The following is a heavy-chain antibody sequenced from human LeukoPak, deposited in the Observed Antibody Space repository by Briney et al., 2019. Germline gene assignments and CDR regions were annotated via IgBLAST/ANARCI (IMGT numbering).Heavy chain of an antibody. J-gene: IGHJ5*02. CDR1: GGSITGYY. CDR3: ARGEGYGVPWGWFDP. CDR2: INHSGST. D-gene: IGHD4-17*01. V-gene: IGHV4-34*01. Sequence: SETLTLTCTVSGGSITGYYWNWIRQPPGKGLEWIGEINHSGSTNYNPSLKSRVTISVDTSKNQFSLKLSSVTAADTAVYYCARGEGYGVPWGWFDPWGQGTLVTVSS.